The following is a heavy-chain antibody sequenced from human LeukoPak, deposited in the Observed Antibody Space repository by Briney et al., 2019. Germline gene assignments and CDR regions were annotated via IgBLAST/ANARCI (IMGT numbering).Heavy chain of an antibody. CDR1: GGSFSGYY. CDR2: INHSGST. J-gene: IGHJ3*02. Sequence: PSETLSLTCAVYGGSFSGYYWSWIRQPPGKGLEWIGEINHSGSTNYNPSLKSRVTISVDTSKNQFSLKLSSVTAADTAVYYCARALRGYSYGRRFDIWGQGTMVTVSS. V-gene: IGHV4-34*01. D-gene: IGHD5-18*01. CDR3: ARALRGYSYGRRFDI.